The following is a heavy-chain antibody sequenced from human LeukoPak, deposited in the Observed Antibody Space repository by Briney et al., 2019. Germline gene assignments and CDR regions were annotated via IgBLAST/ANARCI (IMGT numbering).Heavy chain of an antibody. Sequence: SETLSLTCAVSGGSISTDGYSWTWIRQPPGKGLEWIGYIYHTGRTYYNPSLKGRVTMSVDRSKNQFSLKLNSVTAADTAVYFCARVTGAAVFDYWGQGTLVTVSS. V-gene: IGHV4-30-2*01. CDR2: IYHTGRT. J-gene: IGHJ4*02. CDR3: ARVTGAAVFDY. D-gene: IGHD6-13*01. CDR1: GGSISTDGYS.